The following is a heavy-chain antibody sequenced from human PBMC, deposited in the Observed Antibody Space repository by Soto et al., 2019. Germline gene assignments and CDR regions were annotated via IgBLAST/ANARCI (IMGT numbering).Heavy chain of an antibody. CDR2: IYYSVST. Sequence: QVQLQESGPGLVKPSQTLSLTCTVSGGSISSGDYYWSWIRQPPGKGLEWIGFIYYSVSTYYNASLKSRLTISLDTSKNQFSLKLNSVTAAETAVYYCVAATLLGTFYYWGQGALVTVYS. J-gene: IGHJ4*02. CDR3: VAATLLGTFYY. D-gene: IGHD2-15*01. V-gene: IGHV4-30-4*01. CDR1: GGSISSGDYY.